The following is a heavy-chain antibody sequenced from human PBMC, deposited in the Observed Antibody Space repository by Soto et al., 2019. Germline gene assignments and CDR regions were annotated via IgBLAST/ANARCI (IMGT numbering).Heavy chain of an antibody. V-gene: IGHV1-8*01. Sequence: QVQLVQSGAEVKKPGASVKVSCKASGYTFTSYDINWVRQATGQGLEWMGWMNPNSGNTGYAQKFQGRVTMTRNTSISTAYMELSSLRSEDTAVYYCARVSRDILTGWVGYYYYMDVWGKGTTVTVSS. D-gene: IGHD3-9*01. CDR3: ARVSRDILTGWVGYYYYMDV. J-gene: IGHJ6*03. CDR1: GYTFTSYD. CDR2: MNPNSGNT.